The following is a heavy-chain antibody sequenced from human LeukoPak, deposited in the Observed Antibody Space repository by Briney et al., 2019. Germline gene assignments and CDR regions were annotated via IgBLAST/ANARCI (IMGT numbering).Heavy chain of an antibody. CDR2: ISGSGAGT. D-gene: IGHD4-17*01. Sequence: LSAGSLRLSCAGSGFTFSSSAMSWVRQAPGKGLEWVSGISGSGAGTKHADSVKGRFTISRDNSKNTLYLQMNSLRVEDTAVYYCAKHVGNDYGRPFDYLGQGTLVTVSS. CDR3: AKHVGNDYGRPFDY. V-gene: IGHV3-23*01. J-gene: IGHJ4*02. CDR1: GFTFSSSA.